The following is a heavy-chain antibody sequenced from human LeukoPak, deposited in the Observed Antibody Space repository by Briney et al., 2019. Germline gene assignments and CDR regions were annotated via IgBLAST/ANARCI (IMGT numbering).Heavy chain of an antibody. CDR2: IYYSGST. CDR3: ARVGATGYYYYYMDV. CDR1: GRSISSYY. Sequence: NSSETLSLTCTVSGRSISSYYWSWIRQPPGKGLEWIGYIYYSGSTNYNPSLKSRVTISVDTSKNQFSLKLSSVTAADTAVYYCARVGATGYYYYYMDVWGKGTTVTVSS. J-gene: IGHJ6*03. V-gene: IGHV4-59*08. D-gene: IGHD1-26*01.